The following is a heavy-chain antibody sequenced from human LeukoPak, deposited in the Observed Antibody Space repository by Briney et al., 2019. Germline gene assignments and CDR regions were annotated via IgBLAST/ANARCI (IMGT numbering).Heavy chain of an antibody. D-gene: IGHD3-16*02. Sequence: PGGSLRLSCAASGFTFSNYYMSWIRQAPGKGLEWVSYINSSGSTKYYADSVKGRFTISSDNAKNSLYLQMNSLRAEDTAVYYCARCHYDYLGGSYRYMNYFDYWGQGTLVTVSS. J-gene: IGHJ4*02. CDR2: INSSGSTK. CDR1: GFTFSNYY. V-gene: IGHV3-11*01. CDR3: ARCHYDYLGGSYRYMNYFDY.